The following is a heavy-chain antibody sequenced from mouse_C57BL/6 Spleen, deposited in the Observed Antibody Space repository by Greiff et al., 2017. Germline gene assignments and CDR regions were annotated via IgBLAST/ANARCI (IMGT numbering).Heavy chain of an antibody. CDR1: GYSITSGYY. J-gene: IGHJ2*01. V-gene: IGHV3-6*01. Sequence: ESGPGLVKPSQSLSLTCSVTGYSITSGYYWNWIRQFPGNKLEWMGYISYDGSNNYNPSLKNRISITRDTSKNQFFLKLNSVTTEDTATYYCARNWEGGSYFDYWGQGTTLTVSS. D-gene: IGHD4-1*01. CDR3: ARNWEGGSYFDY. CDR2: ISYDGSN.